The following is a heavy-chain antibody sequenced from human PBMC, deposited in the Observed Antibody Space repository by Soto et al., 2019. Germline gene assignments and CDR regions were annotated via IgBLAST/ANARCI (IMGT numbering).Heavy chain of an antibody. Sequence: LGASMKISCKAAGYSFTSYWISWVRQMPGRGLEWMGRIAPSGSYTNYSPSFQGHVTISADKSTSTASLQWSSLKASDTAMYYCAKYCSGGSCHGYYGMDVWGQGTTVTVSS. CDR1: GYSFTSYW. CDR3: AKYCSGGSCHGYYGMDV. J-gene: IGHJ6*02. CDR2: IAPSGSYT. V-gene: IGHV5-10-1*01. D-gene: IGHD2-15*01.